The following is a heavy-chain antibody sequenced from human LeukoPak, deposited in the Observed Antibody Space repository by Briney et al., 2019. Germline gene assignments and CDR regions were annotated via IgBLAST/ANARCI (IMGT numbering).Heavy chain of an antibody. CDR3: ARVQYSGTYSDAFDI. CDR2: IYTGGNP. D-gene: IGHD1-26*01. CDR1: GFTFSSYA. Sequence: GGSLRLSCAASGFTFSSYATHWVRQAPGKGLQWVSVIYTGGNPRYADSVKGRFTISRDNSKNTLYLQMNNLRAEDTATYYCARVQYSGTYSDAFDIWGQGTVVTVSS. V-gene: IGHV3-53*01. J-gene: IGHJ3*02.